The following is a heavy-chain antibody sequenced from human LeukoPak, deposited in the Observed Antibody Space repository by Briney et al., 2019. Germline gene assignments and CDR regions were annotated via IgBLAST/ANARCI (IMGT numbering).Heavy chain of an antibody. D-gene: IGHD4-11*01. CDR2: ISYDGSNK. CDR3: AKVGDYSTYYYYGMDV. J-gene: IGHJ6*02. V-gene: IGHV3-30-3*01. CDR1: GFTFSSYA. Sequence: SGGSLRLSCAASGFTFSSYAMHWVRQAPGKGLEWVAVISYDGSNKYYADSVKGRFTISRDNSKNTLYLQMNSLRAEDTAVYYCAKVGDYSTYYYYGMDVWGQGTTVTVSS.